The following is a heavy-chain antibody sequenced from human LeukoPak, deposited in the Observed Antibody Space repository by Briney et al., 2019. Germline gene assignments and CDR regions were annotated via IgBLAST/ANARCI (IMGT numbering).Heavy chain of an antibody. D-gene: IGHD3-10*01. Sequence: GGSLRLSCVASGFTFSRYWMSWVRQAPGKGLEWVTNIKQDGSEKYYVDSVKGRFTISRDNAKNSLYLQMNSLRAEDTAVYYCARDLVPMVRGVIPLDYWGQGTLVTVSS. J-gene: IGHJ4*02. CDR1: GFTFSRYW. CDR3: ARDLVPMVRGVIPLDY. V-gene: IGHV3-7*01. CDR2: IKQDGSEK.